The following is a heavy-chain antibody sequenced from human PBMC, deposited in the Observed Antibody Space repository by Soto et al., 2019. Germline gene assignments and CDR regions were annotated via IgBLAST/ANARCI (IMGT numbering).Heavy chain of an antibody. J-gene: IGHJ4*02. Sequence: GGSLRLSCAASGFTFSSYAMSWVHQAPGKGLEWVSAISGSGGSTYYADSVKGRFTISRDNSKNTLYLQMNSLRAEDTAVYYCAKSTLAARRPEFDYWGQGTLVTVSS. D-gene: IGHD6-6*01. CDR1: GFTFSSYA. CDR3: AKSTLAARRPEFDY. V-gene: IGHV3-23*01. CDR2: ISGSGGST.